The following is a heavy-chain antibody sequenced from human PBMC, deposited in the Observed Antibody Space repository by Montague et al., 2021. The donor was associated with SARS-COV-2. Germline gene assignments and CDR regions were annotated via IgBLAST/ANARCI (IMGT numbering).Heavy chain of an antibody. D-gene: IGHD3-9*01. J-gene: IGHJ4*02. Sequence: SETLSLTCTVSGGSISSSSYYWGWIRQPPGKGLEWIGSIYYSGSTYYNPSLKSRVTISVDTSKNQFSLKLSSVTAADTAEYYCVRSRAELYVDWTKLDAHVKAYYFDSWGQGTLVTVSS. CDR1: GGSISSSSYY. CDR2: IYYSGST. V-gene: IGHV4-39*01. CDR3: VRSRAELYVDWTKLDAHVKAYYFDS.